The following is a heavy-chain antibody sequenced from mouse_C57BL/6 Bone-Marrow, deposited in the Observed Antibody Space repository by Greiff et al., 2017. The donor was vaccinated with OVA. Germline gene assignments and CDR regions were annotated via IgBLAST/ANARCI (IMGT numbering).Heavy chain of an antibody. CDR3: ARSITTVVATRIFDY. CDR2: IFPGSGST. V-gene: IGHV1-75*01. D-gene: IGHD1-1*01. Sequence: QVQLQQSGPELVKPGASVKISCKASGYTFTDYYINWVKQRPGQGLEWIGWIFPGSGSTYYNEKFKGKATLTVDKSSSTAYMLLSSLTSEDSAVYFCARSITTVVATRIFDYWGQGTTLTVSS. J-gene: IGHJ2*01. CDR1: GYTFTDYY.